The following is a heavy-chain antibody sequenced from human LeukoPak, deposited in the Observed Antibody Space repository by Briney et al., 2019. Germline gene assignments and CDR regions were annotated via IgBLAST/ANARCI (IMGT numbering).Heavy chain of an antibody. D-gene: IGHD4-17*01. CDR2: ISSGGTGT. Sequence: GGSLRLSCAASGFAFGSYAMSWVRQTPRKGLERLSGISSGGTGTYYADSVKGRFSISRDNSRNTLYLQMYSLRDEDTAVYYCARDPPHDNGDPSAYYFDYWGQGTLVTVSS. CDR1: GFAFGSYA. J-gene: IGHJ4*02. V-gene: IGHV3-23*01. CDR3: ARDPPHDNGDPSAYYFDY.